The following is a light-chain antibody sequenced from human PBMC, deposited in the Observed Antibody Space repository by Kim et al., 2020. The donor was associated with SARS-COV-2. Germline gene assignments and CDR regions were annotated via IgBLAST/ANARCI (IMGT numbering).Light chain of an antibody. CDR2: ATS. J-gene: IGKJ4*01. CDR1: QSVSTAY. CDR3: QQCQTTPLT. V-gene: IGKV3-20*01. Sequence: EIVLTQSPGTLSLSPGERATLSCRASQSVSTAYLVWYQQKVGQAPRLVLYATSSRATGVPDRFRGSGSETEFSLTISGVEPDDFAVYYCQQCQTTPLTFGGGTKVEIK.